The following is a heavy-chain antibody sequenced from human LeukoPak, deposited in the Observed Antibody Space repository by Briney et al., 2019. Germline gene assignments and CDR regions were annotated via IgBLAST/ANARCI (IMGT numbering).Heavy chain of an antibody. D-gene: IGHD6-13*01. J-gene: IGHJ4*02. CDR3: AKDPSVSSSSWYVYYFDY. Sequence: GGSLRLSCAASGFTFSSYWMSWVRQAPGKGLEWVANIKQDGSEKYYVDSVKGRFTISRDNAKNSLYLQMNSLRVEDTAVYYCAKDPSVSSSSWYVYYFDYWGQGALVTVSS. CDR2: IKQDGSEK. CDR1: GFTFSSYW. V-gene: IGHV3-7*03.